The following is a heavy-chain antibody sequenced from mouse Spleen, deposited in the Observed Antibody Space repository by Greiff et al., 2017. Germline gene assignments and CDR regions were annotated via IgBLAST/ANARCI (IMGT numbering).Heavy chain of an antibody. J-gene: IGHJ1*01. Sequence: VQLKQSGAELVRPGASVTLSCKASGYTFTDYEMHWVKQTPVHGLEWIGAIDPETGGTAYNQKFKGKAILTADKSSSTAYMELRSLTSEDSAVYYCTRVTTVVAHWYFDVWGAGTTVTVSS. CDR1: GYTFTDYE. CDR3: TRVTTVVAHWYFDV. CDR2: IDPETGGT. V-gene: IGHV1-15*01. D-gene: IGHD1-1*01.